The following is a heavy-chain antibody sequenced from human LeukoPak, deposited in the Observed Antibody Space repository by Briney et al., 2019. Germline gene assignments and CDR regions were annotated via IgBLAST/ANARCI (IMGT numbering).Heavy chain of an antibody. CDR1: GYTFTSYG. V-gene: IGHV1-18*01. CDR3: ARDWKYYDILTGYYGQPFDY. Sequence: ASVKVSCKAAGYTFTSYGISWVRQAPGQGLEWMGWISAYNGNTNYAQKLQGRVTMTTDTSTSTAYMELRSLRSDDTAVYYCARDWKYYDILTGYYGQPFDYWGQGTLVTVSS. D-gene: IGHD3-9*01. J-gene: IGHJ4*02. CDR2: ISAYNGNT.